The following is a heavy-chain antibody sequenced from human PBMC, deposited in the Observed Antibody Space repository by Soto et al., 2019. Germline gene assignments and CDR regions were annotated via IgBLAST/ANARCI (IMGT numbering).Heavy chain of an antibody. V-gene: IGHV1-18*01. J-gene: IGHJ4*02. CDR3: ATESGYSSSWYGDY. CDR2: ISAYNGNT. Sequence: ASVKVSCTASGYTFTSYGISWVRQAPGQGLEWMGWISAYNGNTNYAQELQGRVTITADESTSTAYMELSSLRSEDTAVYYCATESGYSSSWYGDYWGQGTLVTVS. D-gene: IGHD6-13*01. CDR1: GYTFTSYG.